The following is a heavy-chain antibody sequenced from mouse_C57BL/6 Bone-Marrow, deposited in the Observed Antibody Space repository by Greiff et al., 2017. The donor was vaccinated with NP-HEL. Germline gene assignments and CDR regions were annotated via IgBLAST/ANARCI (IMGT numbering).Heavy chain of an antibody. J-gene: IGHJ1*03. CDR3: AKQGVDYYGSSYWYFDV. CDR1: GFSLTSYG. V-gene: IGHV2-9*01. CDR2: IWGGGST. D-gene: IGHD1-1*01. Sequence: VMLVESGPGLVAPSQSLSITCTVSGFSLTSYGVDWVRQPPGKGLEWLGVIWGGGSTNYNSALMSRLSISKDNSKSQVFLKMNSLQTDDTAMYYCAKQGVDYYGSSYWYFDVWGTGTTVTVSS.